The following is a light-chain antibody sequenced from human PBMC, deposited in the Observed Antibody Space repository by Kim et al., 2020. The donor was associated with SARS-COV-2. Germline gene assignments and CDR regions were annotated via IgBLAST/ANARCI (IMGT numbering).Light chain of an antibody. V-gene: IGLV3-21*04. CDR3: QVWDSSSDHRVV. CDR2: YDS. Sequence: PGKTARITCGGNSIGSKSVHWYQQRPGQAPVLVISYDSDRPSGIPERLSGSNSRNTATLTISRVEAGDEADYYCQVWDSSSDHRVVFGGGTQLTVL. CDR1: SIGSKS. J-gene: IGLJ2*01.